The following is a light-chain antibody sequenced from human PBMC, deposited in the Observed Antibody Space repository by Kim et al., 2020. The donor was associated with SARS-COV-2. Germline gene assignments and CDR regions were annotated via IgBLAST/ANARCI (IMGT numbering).Light chain of an antibody. V-gene: IGLV1-40*01. CDR2: GNS. J-gene: IGLJ2*01. CDR3: QSYDSSLVV. CDR1: SSNFGADYA. Sequence: PGKSVTDTSTGGSSNFGADYALHWYQHLPGPAPKLLIYGNSNRPSGVPDRFSGSKSGTSASLAITGLQAEDEADYYCQSYDSSLVVFGGGTQLTVL.